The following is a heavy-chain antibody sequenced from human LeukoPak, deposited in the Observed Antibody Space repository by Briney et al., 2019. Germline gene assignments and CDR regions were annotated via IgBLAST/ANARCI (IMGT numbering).Heavy chain of an antibody. CDR2: ISYDGSNK. V-gene: IGHV3-30-3*01. CDR3: ARDRNLYSSSSRGYFDY. Sequence: GGSLRLSCAASGFTFSSYAMHWVRQAPGKGLEWVAVISYDGSNKYYADSVKGRFTISRDNSKNTLYLQMNSLRAEDTAVYYCARDRNLYSSSSRGYFDYWGRGTLVTVSS. CDR1: GFTFSSYA. D-gene: IGHD6-13*01. J-gene: IGHJ4*02.